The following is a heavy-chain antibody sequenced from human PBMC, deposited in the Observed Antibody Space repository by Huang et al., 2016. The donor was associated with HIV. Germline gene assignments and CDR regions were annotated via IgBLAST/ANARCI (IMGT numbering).Heavy chain of an antibody. J-gene: IGHJ5*02. V-gene: IGHV3-23*01. CDR2: VRGRGGSK. CDR3: AKSMRGRYPSQDL. CDR1: GLTFNSYT. D-gene: IGHD3-9*01. Sequence: EVQLLESGGGLVQPGGSLRLSCAASGLTFNSYTMRWVRQAPGKGLEVVSGVRGRGGSKYYTDSVKGRFTISRDKSKNTLYLQVTSLRAEDTAMYYCAKSMRGRYPSQDLWGQGTAVTVSS.